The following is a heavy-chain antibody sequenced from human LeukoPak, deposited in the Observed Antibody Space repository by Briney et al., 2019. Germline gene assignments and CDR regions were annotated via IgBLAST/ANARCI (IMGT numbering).Heavy chain of an antibody. D-gene: IGHD2-2*01. J-gene: IGHJ5*02. Sequence: SGPTLVNPTQTLTLTCTFSGFSLSTSGVGVGWIRQPPGKALEWLALIYWNDDKRYSPSLKSRLTITKDTSKNQVVLTMINMDPVDTATYYCAHSGILGYCSSTSCINWFDPWGQGTLVTVSS. CDR2: IYWNDDK. V-gene: IGHV2-5*01. CDR3: AHSGILGYCSSTSCINWFDP. CDR1: GFSLSTSGVG.